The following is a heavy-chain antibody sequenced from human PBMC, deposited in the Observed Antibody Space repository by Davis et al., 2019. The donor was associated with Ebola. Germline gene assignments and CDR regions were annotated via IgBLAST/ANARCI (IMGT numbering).Heavy chain of an antibody. CDR2: MNPNSGNT. Sequence: ASVKVSCKASGYTFTSYDINWVRQATGQGLEWMGWMNPNSGNTGYAQKFQGRVTMTRNTSISTAYMELSSLRAEDTAVYYCARIYYYYYGMDVWGQGTTVTVSS. J-gene: IGHJ6*02. CDR3: ARIYYYYYGMDV. V-gene: IGHV1-8*01. CDR1: GYTFTSYD.